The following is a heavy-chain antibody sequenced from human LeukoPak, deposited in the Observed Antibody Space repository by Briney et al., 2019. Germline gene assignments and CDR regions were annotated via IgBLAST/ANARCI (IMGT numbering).Heavy chain of an antibody. CDR1: GFTFSSYA. J-gene: IGHJ4*02. CDR2: ISYDGSNK. Sequence: PGGSLRLSCAASGFTFSSYAMHWVRQAPGKGLEWVAVISYDGSNKYYADSVKGRFTISRDNSKNTLYLQMNSLRAEDTAVYYCARVWGGSSGWYYFDYWGQGTLVTVSS. V-gene: IGHV3-30*04. CDR3: ARVWGGSSGWYYFDY. D-gene: IGHD6-19*01.